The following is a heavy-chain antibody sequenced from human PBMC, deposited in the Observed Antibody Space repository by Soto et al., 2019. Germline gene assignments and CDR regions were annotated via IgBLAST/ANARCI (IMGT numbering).Heavy chain of an antibody. D-gene: IGHD3-22*01. CDR3: ARGDGDYYDGNGYLGRH. CDR1: GFTFSSYW. CDR2: IKSDGSGT. V-gene: IGHV3-74*01. Sequence: EVQLVESWGGLVQPGGSLRLSCAASGFTFSSYWMHWVRQAPGKGLVWVSRIKSDGSGTSYADSVKGRLTISRDNAKNTLYLQMNSLRAEDTAVYYCARGDGDYYDGNGYLGRHWGQGTLVTVSP. J-gene: IGHJ4*02.